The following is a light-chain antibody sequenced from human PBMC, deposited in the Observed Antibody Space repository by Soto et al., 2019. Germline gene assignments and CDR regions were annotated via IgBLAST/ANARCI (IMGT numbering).Light chain of an antibody. Sequence: QSALTQPPSVSGSPGHSVTISCTGTSSDVGSYNRVSWYQQPPGTAPKLMIYEVSNRPSGVPDRFSGSKSGNTASLTISGLQAEDEADYYCSSYTSSTDVVFGGGTKLTVL. CDR2: EVS. CDR3: SSYTSSTDVV. CDR1: SSDVGSYNR. V-gene: IGLV2-18*02. J-gene: IGLJ2*01.